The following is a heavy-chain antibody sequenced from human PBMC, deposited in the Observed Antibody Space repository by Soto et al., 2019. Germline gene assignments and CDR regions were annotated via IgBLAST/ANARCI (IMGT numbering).Heavy chain of an antibody. CDR2: INAYNSHT. V-gene: IGHV1-18*01. CDR3: AKDGQFDWLSVF. Sequence: GASVKVSCKASGYTFTSYAISWVRQAPGQGLEWMGWINAYNSHTYYADSVKGRFTISRDNSKNTLYLQMNSLRVEDTAVYYCAKDGQFDWLSVFWGQGTLVTVSS. D-gene: IGHD3-9*01. J-gene: IGHJ4*02. CDR1: GYTFTSYA.